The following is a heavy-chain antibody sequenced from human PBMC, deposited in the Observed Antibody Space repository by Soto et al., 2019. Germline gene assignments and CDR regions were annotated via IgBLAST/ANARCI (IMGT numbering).Heavy chain of an antibody. CDR1: GGSFSGYY. CDR2: INHSGST. J-gene: IGHJ6*02. Sequence: SETLSLTCAVYGGSFSGYYWSWIRQPPGKGLEWIGEINHSGSTNYNPSLKSRVTISVDTSKNQFSLKLSSVTAADTAVYYCERVADDYSYYYGMDVWGQGTTVTVSS. V-gene: IGHV4-34*01. CDR3: ERVADDYSYYYGMDV.